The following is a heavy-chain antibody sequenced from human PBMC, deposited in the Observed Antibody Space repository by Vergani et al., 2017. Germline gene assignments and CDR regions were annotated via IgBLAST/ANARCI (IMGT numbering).Heavy chain of an antibody. CDR1: GYTFTSYG. D-gene: IGHD2-2*01. CDR3: ARDPLRYCSSTSCSHYYYYYYMDV. Sequence: QVQLVQSGAEVKKPGASVKVSCKASGYTFTSYGISWVRQAPGQGLEWMGWISAYNGNTNYAQKLQGRVTMTTDTSTSTAYMELRSLRSDDTAVDYCARDPLRYCSSTSCSHYYYYYYMDVWGKGTTVTVSS. CDR2: ISAYNGNT. J-gene: IGHJ6*03. V-gene: IGHV1-18*01.